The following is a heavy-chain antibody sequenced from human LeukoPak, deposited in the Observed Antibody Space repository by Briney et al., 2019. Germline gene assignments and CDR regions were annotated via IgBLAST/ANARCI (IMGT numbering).Heavy chain of an antibody. CDR3: TGVRGYYYYGMDV. D-gene: IGHD1-1*01. J-gene: IGHJ6*02. Sequence: RGSLRLSCAASGFTFSNAWMSWVRQAPGKGLEWVGRIKSKTDGGTADYAAPVKGRFTISRDDSKNMLNLQMNSLKTEDTAVYYCTGVRGYYYYGMDVWGQGTTVTVSS. V-gene: IGHV3-15*01. CDR1: GFTFSNAW. CDR2: IKSKTDGGTA.